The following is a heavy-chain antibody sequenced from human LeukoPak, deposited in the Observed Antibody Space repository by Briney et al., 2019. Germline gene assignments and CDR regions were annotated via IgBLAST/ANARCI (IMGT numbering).Heavy chain of an antibody. Sequence: GGSLRLSCEASGFTFSAYSMTWVRQPPGKGLEWVSSIGSDNKPHYSESVKARFAISSDNSKNTLYLKMNSLRGEDTAVYYYAKEIQCQNWFDPWGQGTLVIVSS. J-gene: IGHJ5*02. CDR1: GFTFSAYS. CDR3: AKEIQCQNWFDP. V-gene: IGHV3-23*01. D-gene: IGHD5/OR15-5a*01. CDR2: IGSDNKP.